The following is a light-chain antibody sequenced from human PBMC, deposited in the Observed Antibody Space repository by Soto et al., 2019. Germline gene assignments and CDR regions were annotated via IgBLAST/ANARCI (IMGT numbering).Light chain of an antibody. V-gene: IGLV1-51*01. CDR2: DND. Sequence: QSVLTQPPSVSAAPGQTVTISCSGSSSNIGNNYVFWYQQLPGTAPKLLIYDNDKRPSGIPDRFSGSKSDTSATLGITGLQTGDEADYYCATWDRSLSVGVFGGGTKLTVL. CDR3: ATWDRSLSVGV. J-gene: IGLJ2*01. CDR1: SSNIGNNY.